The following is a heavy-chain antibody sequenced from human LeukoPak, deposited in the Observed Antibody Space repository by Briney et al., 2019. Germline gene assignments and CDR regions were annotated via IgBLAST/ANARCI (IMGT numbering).Heavy chain of an antibody. Sequence: GRSLRLSCAASGFTFSSYAMHWVRQAPGKGLEWVAVISYDGSNKYYADSVKGRFTISRDNSKNTLYLQMKSLRAVDTAIYHGASDGFWFRRIVVVAAAIDSWCQGTLVIVS. CDR3: ASDGFWFRRIVVVAAAIDS. J-gene: IGHJ4*02. V-gene: IGHV3-30-3*01. CDR2: ISYDGSNK. D-gene: IGHD2-2*01. CDR1: GFTFSSYA.